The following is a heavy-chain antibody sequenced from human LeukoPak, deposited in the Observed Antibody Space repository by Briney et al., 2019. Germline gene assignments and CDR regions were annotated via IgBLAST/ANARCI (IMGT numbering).Heavy chain of an antibody. V-gene: IGHV1-3*01. Sequence: ASVKVSCKASGYTFTSYAMHWVRQAPGQRLEWMGWINAGNGNTKYSQKFQGRVTITRDTSASTAYMELSSLRSEDTAVYYCARVPKGYCSSTSCYAHYFDYWGQGTLVTVSS. D-gene: IGHD2-2*01. CDR1: GYTFTSYA. J-gene: IGHJ4*02. CDR2: INAGNGNT. CDR3: ARVPKGYCSSTSCYAHYFDY.